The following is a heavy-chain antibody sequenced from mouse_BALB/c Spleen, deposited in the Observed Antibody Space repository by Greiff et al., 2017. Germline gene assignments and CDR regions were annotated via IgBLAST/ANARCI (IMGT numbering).Heavy chain of an antibody. CDR3: ERRGPSYYGPFAY. J-gene: IGHJ3*01. CDR2: ISSGGSYT. D-gene: IGHD1-2*01. V-gene: IGHV5-6*02. Sequence: EVMLVESGGDLVKPGGSLKLSCAASGFTFSSYGMSWVRQTPDKRLEWVATISSGGSYTYYPDSVKGRFTISRDNAKNTLYLQMSSLKSEDTAMYYCERRGPSYYGPFAYWGQGTLVTVSA. CDR1: GFTFSSYG.